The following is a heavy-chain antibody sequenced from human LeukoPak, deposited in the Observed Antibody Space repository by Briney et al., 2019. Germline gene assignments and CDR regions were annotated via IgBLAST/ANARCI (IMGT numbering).Heavy chain of an antibody. D-gene: IGHD5-18*01. CDR2: IYYSGSR. CDR1: GGSISSTSHY. V-gene: IGHV4-39*07. J-gene: IGHJ5*02. CDR3: ARAPRDTAMVTKWFDP. Sequence: PSETLSLTCTVSGGSISSTSHYWGGIRQPPGKGLEWIGSIYYSGSRYFNPSLRSRVTISVDTSKNQFSLKLSSVTAADTAVYYCARAPRDTAMVTKWFDPWGQGTLVTVSS.